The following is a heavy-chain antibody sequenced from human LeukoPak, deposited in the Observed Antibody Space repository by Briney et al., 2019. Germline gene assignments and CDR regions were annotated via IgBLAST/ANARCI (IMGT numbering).Heavy chain of an antibody. CDR1: GGSLNGHY. V-gene: IGHV4-59*11. J-gene: IGHJ3*02. CDR3: ARVEYYDSSGFAFDI. D-gene: IGHD3-22*01. Sequence: SETLSLTCAVYGGSLNGHYWSWIRQSPGKGLEWIGYIYYSGSTNYNPSLKSRVTISVDTSKNQFSLKLSSVTAADTAVYYCARVEYYDSSGFAFDIWGQGTMVAVSS. CDR2: IYYSGST.